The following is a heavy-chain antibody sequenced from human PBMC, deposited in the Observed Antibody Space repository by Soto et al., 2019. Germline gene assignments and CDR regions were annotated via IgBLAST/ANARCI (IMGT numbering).Heavy chain of an antibody. CDR2: INSDGSST. CDR1: GFTFSSYW. CDR3: ARVEYYDFWSGYITRYGMDA. D-gene: IGHD3-3*01. V-gene: IGHV3-74*01. J-gene: IGHJ6*02. Sequence: PGGSLRLSCAASGFTFSSYWMHWVRQAPGKGLVWVSRINSDGSSTSYANSVKGRFTISRDNAKNTLYLQMNSLRAEDTAAYYCARVEYYDFWSGYITRYGMDAWGQGTTVTVSS.